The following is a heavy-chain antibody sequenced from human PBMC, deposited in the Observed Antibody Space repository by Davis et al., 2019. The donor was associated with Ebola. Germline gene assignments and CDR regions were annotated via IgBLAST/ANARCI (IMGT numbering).Heavy chain of an antibody. CDR1: GYTLTNYD. CDR2: LNPNSGNT. D-gene: IGHD2-8*01. CDR3: ARRVYSRSGFDS. Sequence: AASVKVSCKTSGYTLTNYDINWVRQATGQGLEWMGWLNPNSGNTDSTHKFQGRLTMTKNISIGTAYMELSTLTSEDTAVYYCARRVYSRSGFDSWGQGTLITVSS. J-gene: IGHJ4*02. V-gene: IGHV1-8*01.